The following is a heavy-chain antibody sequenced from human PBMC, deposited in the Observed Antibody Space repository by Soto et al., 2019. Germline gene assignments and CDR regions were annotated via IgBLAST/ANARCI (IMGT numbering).Heavy chain of an antibody. CDR2: IYHSGST. Sequence: PSETLSLTCAVSGGSINSRYWWSWVRQPPGKGLEWIGEIYHSGSTNYNPSLKSRVTISVDKSKNQFSLKLSSVTAADTAVYYCTSKFGELLADAFDIWGQGTMVTVSS. CDR3: TSKFGELLADAFDI. D-gene: IGHD3-10*01. CDR1: GGSINSRYW. J-gene: IGHJ3*02. V-gene: IGHV4-4*02.